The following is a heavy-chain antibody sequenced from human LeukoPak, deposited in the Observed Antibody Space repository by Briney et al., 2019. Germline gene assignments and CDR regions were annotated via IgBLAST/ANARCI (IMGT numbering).Heavy chain of an antibody. CDR3: AKGVDTATLHGAFDI. D-gene: IGHD5-18*01. CDR2: ISASGVNT. CDR1: GFTFSSYA. Sequence: GGSLRLSCAASGFTFSSYAMIWVRQAPGKGLEWVSAISASGVNTYYADSVKGRFTISRDNSKNTLYLQMNSLRVEDTAVYYCAKGVDTATLHGAFDIWGQGTMVTVSS. J-gene: IGHJ3*02. V-gene: IGHV3-23*01.